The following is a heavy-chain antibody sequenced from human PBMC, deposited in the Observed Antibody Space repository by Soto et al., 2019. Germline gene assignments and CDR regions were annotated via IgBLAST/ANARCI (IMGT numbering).Heavy chain of an antibody. J-gene: IGHJ3*01. V-gene: IGHV3-53*01. D-gene: IGHD4-4*01. CDR2: FYDLDGT. Sequence: RRLSCAVSGLTVSGKKYVAWVRQAPGKGLEWVSGFYDLDGTYYADSLKGRFTTSGDSSRTIVYLQMNGLRPEDTAVYYCATWHLQEHAYDVWGQGTTVTVSS. CDR1: GLTVSGKKY. CDR3: ATWHLQEHAYDV.